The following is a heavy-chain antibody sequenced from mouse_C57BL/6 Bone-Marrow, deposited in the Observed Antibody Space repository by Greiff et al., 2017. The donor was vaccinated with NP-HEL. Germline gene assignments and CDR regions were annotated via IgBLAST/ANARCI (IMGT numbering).Heavy chain of an antibody. V-gene: IGHV3-6*01. CDR2: ISYDGSN. CDR1: GYSITSGYY. D-gene: IGHD2-12*01. CDR3: ARDYDDFDV. Sequence: EVKLVESGPGLVKPSQSLSLTCSVTGYSITSGYYWNWIRQFPGNKLEWMGYISYDGSNNYNPSLKNRISITRDTSKNQFFLKLNSVTTEDTATYYCARDYDDFDVWGTGTTVTVSS. J-gene: IGHJ1*03.